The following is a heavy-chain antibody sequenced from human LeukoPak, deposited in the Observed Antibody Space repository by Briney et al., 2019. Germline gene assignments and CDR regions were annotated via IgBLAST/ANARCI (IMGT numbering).Heavy chain of an antibody. Sequence: GGSLRLSCAASGFTFSDYYMSWIRQAPGKGLEWVSYISSSGSTIYYADSVKGRFTISRDNAKNSLYLQMNSLRAEDTAVYYCARGKGQGTYYYYYMGVWGKGTTVTVSS. CDR2: ISSSGSTI. V-gene: IGHV3-11*01. CDR3: ARGKGQGTYYYYYMGV. D-gene: IGHD3-10*01. CDR1: GFTFSDYY. J-gene: IGHJ6*03.